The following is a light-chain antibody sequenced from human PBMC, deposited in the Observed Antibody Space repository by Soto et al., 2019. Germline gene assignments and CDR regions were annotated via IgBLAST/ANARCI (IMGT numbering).Light chain of an antibody. CDR1: QSLLYSDGDTY. J-gene: IGKJ1*01. V-gene: IGKV2-30*01. CDR2: KVS. CDR3: LQATHWPWT. Sequence: DVVMTQSPLSLSVTLGQSASISCRSTQSLLYSDGDTYLNWYHQRPGQSPRGLIHKVSKRDSGGPDRISGSGSGSDFTLEISRVEAEDVGTYYCLQATHWPWTFGQGTKVDI.